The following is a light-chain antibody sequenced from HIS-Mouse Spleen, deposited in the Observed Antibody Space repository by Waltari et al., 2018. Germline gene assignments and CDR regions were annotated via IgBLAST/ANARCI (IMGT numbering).Light chain of an antibody. Sequence: DIVMTQSPDSLAVSLGERATINFKSSPSVLYSSNNKNYLAWYQQKPGQPPKLLIYWASTRESGVPDRFSGSGSGTDFTLTSSSLQAEDVAVYYCQQYYSTPYTFGQGTKLEIK. CDR3: QQYYSTPYT. CDR2: WAS. J-gene: IGKJ2*01. V-gene: IGKV4-1*01. CDR1: PSVLYSSNNKNY.